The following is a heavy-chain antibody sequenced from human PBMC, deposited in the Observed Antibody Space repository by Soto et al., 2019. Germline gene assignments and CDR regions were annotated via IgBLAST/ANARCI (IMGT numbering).Heavy chain of an antibody. J-gene: IGHJ4*02. CDR2: ISYDGSNK. D-gene: IGHD3-10*01. Sequence: GGSLRLSCAASGFTFSYYGMHWVRQAPGKGLEWVAVISYDGSNKYYADSVKGRFTITRDTSKNTLYLQMNSLRAEDTAVYYCAKDGTPTLNLHYYGSGSNFDCWGQGTLVTVSS. CDR3: AKDGTPTLNLHYYGSGSNFDC. CDR1: GFTFSYYG. V-gene: IGHV3-30*18.